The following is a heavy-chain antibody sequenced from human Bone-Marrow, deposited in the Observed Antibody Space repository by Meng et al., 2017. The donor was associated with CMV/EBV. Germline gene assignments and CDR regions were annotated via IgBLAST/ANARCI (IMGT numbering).Heavy chain of an antibody. CDR1: YNFYSYG. J-gene: IGHJ4*02. V-gene: IGHV1-18*01. D-gene: IGHD2-2*01. CDR3: ARFQGPYCSSTSCAMLDY. CDR2: ISAYNAKT. Sequence: YNFYSYGFSWVRQAPGQGLEWLGWISAYNAKTNYAQNMQGRVTLTRDTSTRTAYMELRSLRSDDTAVYYCARFQGPYCSSTSCAMLDYWGQGTLVTVSS.